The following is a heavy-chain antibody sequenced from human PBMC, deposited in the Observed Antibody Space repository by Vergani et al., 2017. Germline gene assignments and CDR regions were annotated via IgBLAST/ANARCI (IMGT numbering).Heavy chain of an antibody. CDR1: GGSISSYY. CDR3: ARSQYDLWSGLHSYVDY. J-gene: IGHJ4*02. CDR2: IYYSGST. V-gene: IGHV4-59*01. Sequence: QVQLQESGPGLVKPSETLSLTCTVSGGSISSYYWSWIRQPPGKGLEWIGYIYYSGSTNYNPSLKSRVTISVDTSKNQFSLKLSSVTAADTAVYYCARSQYDLWSGLHSYVDYWGQGTLVTVSS. D-gene: IGHD3-3*01.